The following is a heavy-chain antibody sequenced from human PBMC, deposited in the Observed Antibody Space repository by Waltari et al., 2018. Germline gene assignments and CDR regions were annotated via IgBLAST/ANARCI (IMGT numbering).Heavy chain of an antibody. D-gene: IGHD6-13*01. CDR1: GVSISSGGYS. CDR2: IYYSGST. V-gene: IGHV4-31*01. CDR3: ARFSSSYYGMDV. J-gene: IGHJ6*02. Sequence: QVQLQESGPGLVNPSQTLSLTCTVSGVSISSGGYSWSWIRQHPGKGLEWIGYIYYSGSTYYNPSLKSLVTISVDTSKNQFSLKLSSVTAADTAAYYCARFSSSYYGMDVWGQGTTVTVSS.